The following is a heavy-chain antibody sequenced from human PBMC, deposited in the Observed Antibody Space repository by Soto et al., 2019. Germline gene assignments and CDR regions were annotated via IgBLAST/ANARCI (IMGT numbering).Heavy chain of an antibody. CDR2: ISYDGSNK. D-gene: IGHD5-18*01. J-gene: IGHJ4*02. V-gene: IGHV3-30*18. CDR3: AKGFSYSVIDY. Sequence: QVQLVESGGGVVQPGRSLRLSCAASGFTFSTYGLHWVRQAPVKGLEWVAVISYDGSNKYYPDSVKGRFTISRDNSKNTLYLQMSSLRAEDTAVYYCAKGFSYSVIDYWGQGTLVTVSS. CDR1: GFTFSTYG.